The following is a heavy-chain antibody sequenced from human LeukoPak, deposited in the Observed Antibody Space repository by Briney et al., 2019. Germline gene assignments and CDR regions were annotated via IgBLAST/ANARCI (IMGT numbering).Heavy chain of an antibody. J-gene: IGHJ6*04. CDR1: GFTFRNYG. CDR2: ISSSGSTI. CDR3: AELGITMIGGV. Sequence: GGSLRLPCAASGFTFRNYGMHWVRQAPGKGLEWVSYISSSGSTIYYADSVKGRFTISRDNAKNSLYLQMNSLRAEDTAVYYCAELGITMIGGVWGKGTTVTISS. D-gene: IGHD3-10*02. V-gene: IGHV3-48*03.